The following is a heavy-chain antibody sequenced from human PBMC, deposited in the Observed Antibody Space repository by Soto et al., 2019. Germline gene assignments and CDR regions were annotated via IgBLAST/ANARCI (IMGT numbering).Heavy chain of an antibody. Sequence: EVQLLESGGGLVLPGGSLRLSCAASGFTFSSYDMSWVRQAPGKGLERVSAISGSGGNTYYTDSVKGRFTISRDNSKNTVYLQMNSLRAEDTAVYYCAKRGRDFRDCRGGTCSPAAFDYWGQGTLVTVSS. D-gene: IGHD2-15*01. CDR3: AKRGRDFRDCRGGTCSPAAFDY. CDR1: GFTFSSYD. CDR2: ISGSGGNT. J-gene: IGHJ4*02. V-gene: IGHV3-23*01.